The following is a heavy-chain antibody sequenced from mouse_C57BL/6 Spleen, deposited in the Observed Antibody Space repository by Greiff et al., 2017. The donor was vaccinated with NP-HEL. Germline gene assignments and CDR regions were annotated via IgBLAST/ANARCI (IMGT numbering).Heavy chain of an antibody. CDR2: IDPETGGT. V-gene: IGHV1-15*01. CDR3: TLLYYYGSY. J-gene: IGHJ2*01. Sequence: VKLMESGAELVRPGASVTLSCKASGYTFTDYEMHWVKQTPVHGLEWIGAIDPETGGTAYNQKFKGKAILTADTSSSTAYMELRSLTSEDSAVYYCTLLYYYGSYWGQGTTLTVSS. CDR1: GYTFTDYE. D-gene: IGHD1-1*01.